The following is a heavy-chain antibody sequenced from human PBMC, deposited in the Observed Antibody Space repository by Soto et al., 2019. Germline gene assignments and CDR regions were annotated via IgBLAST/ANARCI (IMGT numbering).Heavy chain of an antibody. Sequence: ASVKVSCKVSGYTLTELSMHLVRQAPGKGLEWMGGFDPEDGETIYAQKFQGRVTMAEDTSTDTAYMELSSLRSEDTAVYYCATGGVAAAGPNLYYYYGMEVWGPGPPVTVPS. V-gene: IGHV1-24*01. J-gene: IGHJ6*02. D-gene: IGHD6-13*01. CDR3: ATGGVAAAGPNLYYYYGMEV. CDR1: GYTLTELS. CDR2: FDPEDGET.